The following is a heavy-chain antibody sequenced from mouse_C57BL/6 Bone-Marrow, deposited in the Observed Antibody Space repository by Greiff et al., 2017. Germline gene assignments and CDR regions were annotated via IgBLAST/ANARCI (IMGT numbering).Heavy chain of an antibody. CDR3: AIGIVYYEYPRFAY. J-gene: IGHJ3*01. CDR1: GYTFTSYW. V-gene: IGHV1-74*01. Sequence: VQLQQPGAELVKPGASVKVSCKASGYTFTSYWMHWVKQRPGQGLEWIGRIHPSDSDTNYNQKFKGKATVTVDKPSSTAYMQLSSLTSEDSAVFYCAIGIVYYEYPRFAYWGQGTLVTVSA. CDR2: IHPSDSDT. D-gene: IGHD2-4*01.